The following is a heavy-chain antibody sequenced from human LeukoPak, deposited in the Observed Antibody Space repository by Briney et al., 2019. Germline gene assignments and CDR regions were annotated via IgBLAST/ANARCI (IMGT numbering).Heavy chain of an antibody. CDR1: GFTFSSYA. J-gene: IGHJ4*02. CDR2: ISGSGAST. Sequence: GGSLRLSCAASGFTFSSYAMSWVRQAPGKGLEWVSAISGSGASTYYADSVKGRFTISRDISKNTLYLQMNSLRAEDTAVYYCARDWGYCSSTSCHVFDYWGQGTLVTVSS. V-gene: IGHV3-23*01. CDR3: ARDWGYCSSTSCHVFDY. D-gene: IGHD2-2*01.